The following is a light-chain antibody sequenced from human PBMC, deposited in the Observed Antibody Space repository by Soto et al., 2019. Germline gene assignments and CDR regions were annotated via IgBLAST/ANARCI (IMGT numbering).Light chain of an antibody. CDR3: QQYNNWPHIT. V-gene: IGKV3-15*01. CDR2: GAS. CDR1: QSVSSN. Sequence: EIVMTQSPATLSVSPGERATLSCRASQSVSSNLAWYQQKPGQAPRLLIYGASTRATGIPARFSGSGSGTKFTLTISSLQSEDFAVYYCQQYNNWPHITFGQGTRLEIK. J-gene: IGKJ5*01.